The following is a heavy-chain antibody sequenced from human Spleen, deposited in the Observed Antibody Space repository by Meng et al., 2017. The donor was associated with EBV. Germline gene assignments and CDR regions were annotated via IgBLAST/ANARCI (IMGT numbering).Heavy chain of an antibody. D-gene: IGHD3-22*01. CDR3: ARGDYYNDFDY. Sequence: QLVQYAAGLKKPWSSVKVSCQASEGTFRNAAISWVRQAPGQGLEWMGGFLPILGAPNYAERFQDRITITADESTSAVYMDLSSLRSDDTAVYYCARGDYYNDFDYWGQGTLVTVSS. CDR1: EGTFRNAA. CDR2: FLPILGAP. J-gene: IGHJ4*02. V-gene: IGHV1-69*11.